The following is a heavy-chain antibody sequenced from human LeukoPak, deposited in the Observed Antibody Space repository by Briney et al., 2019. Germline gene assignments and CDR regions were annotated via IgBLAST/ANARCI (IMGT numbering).Heavy chain of an antibody. V-gene: IGHV4-38-2*02. D-gene: IGHD1-14*01. CDR3: ARWASISREPGGFFDH. J-gene: IGHJ4*02. CDR1: GDSVTNDFF. CDR2: FCLGRDT. Sequence: SETLSPTCTVSGDSVTNDFFWGWVRQPPGKELEWIGSFCLGRDTYYRPSLKSRVTISVDTSKNQFSLNLNSVTAADTAVYYCARWASISREPGGFFDHWGQGTLVTVSS.